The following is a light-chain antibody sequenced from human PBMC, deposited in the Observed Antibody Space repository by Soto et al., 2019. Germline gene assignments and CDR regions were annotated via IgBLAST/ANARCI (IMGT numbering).Light chain of an antibody. CDR1: QSVNSNY. CDR3: QQYGSSGT. CDR2: GIS. V-gene: IGKV3-20*01. Sequence: EILMTQSPATLSVSPGERVTLSCRASQSVNSNYLAWYQQKPGKAPRLLIYGISKRATDIPDRLSGSGSGTDFTLTIRRLEPEDFAVYYCQQYGSSGTFGQGTKVDI. J-gene: IGKJ1*01.